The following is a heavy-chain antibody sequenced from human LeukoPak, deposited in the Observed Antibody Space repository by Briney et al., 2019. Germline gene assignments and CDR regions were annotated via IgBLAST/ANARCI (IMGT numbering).Heavy chain of an antibody. CDR2: INPIFGTA. V-gene: IGHV1-69*05. CDR3: ARGAHRRDGYNLDWFDP. CDR1: GGTFSSYA. Sequence: GASVKVSCKASGGTFSSYAISWVRQAPGQGLEWMGRINPIFGTANYAQKFQGRVTITTDESTSTAYMELSSLRSEDTAVYYCARGAHRRDGYNLDWFDPWGQGTLVTVSS. D-gene: IGHD5-24*01. J-gene: IGHJ5*02.